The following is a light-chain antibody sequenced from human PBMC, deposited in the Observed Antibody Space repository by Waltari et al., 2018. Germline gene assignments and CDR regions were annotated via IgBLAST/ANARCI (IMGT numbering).Light chain of an antibody. Sequence: EIVLTPSPGTLSLSPGEGATLSCRTSQTIRTTYLAWYHQKPGQAPTLLISGTFSRATGIPDRFTGSGSGTDFSLTISSLEAEDFATYYCQQYDISPLTFGGGTKVEIK. CDR1: QTIRTTY. CDR2: GTF. V-gene: IGKV3-20*01. J-gene: IGKJ4*01. CDR3: QQYDISPLT.